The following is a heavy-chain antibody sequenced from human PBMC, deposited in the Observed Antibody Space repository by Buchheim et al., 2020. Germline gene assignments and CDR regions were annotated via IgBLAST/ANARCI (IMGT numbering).Heavy chain of an antibody. CDR3: AKDRALYDSRF. J-gene: IGHJ4*02. CDR1: GFIFRNYV. CDR2: ISGSGGTT. D-gene: IGHD3-22*01. Sequence: EVQLLESGGGLVQPGESLRLSCAASGFIFRNYVMTWVRQAPGKGLEWVSSISGSGGTTYYTDSVKGRFTISRDNSKNTLYLQMNSLRAEDTAVYYCAKDRALYDSRFWGQGTL. V-gene: IGHV3-23*01.